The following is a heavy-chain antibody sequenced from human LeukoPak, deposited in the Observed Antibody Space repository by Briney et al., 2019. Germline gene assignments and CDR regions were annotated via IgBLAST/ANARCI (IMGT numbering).Heavy chain of an antibody. J-gene: IGHJ4*02. D-gene: IGHD3-22*01. CDR1: GYTFTGYY. CDR2: INPNSGGT. CDR3: ARAIHDSSGYYYFDY. V-gene: IGHV1-2*06. Sequence: GASVKVSCKASGYTFTGYYMHWLRQAPGQGLEWMGRINPNSGGTNYAQKFQGRVTMTRDTSISTAYMELSRLRSDDTAVYYCARAIHDSSGYYYFDYWGQGTLVTVSS.